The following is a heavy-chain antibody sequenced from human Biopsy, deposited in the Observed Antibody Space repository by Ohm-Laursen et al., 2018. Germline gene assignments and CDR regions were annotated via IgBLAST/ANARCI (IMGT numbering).Heavy chain of an antibody. J-gene: IGHJ5*01. CDR3: ARAGRYCSGGGCYSWFDS. CDR2: IRDKANSYTT. Sequence: SLRLSCTAFGFSFSDNYMDWVRQAPGKGLEWVGRIRDKANSYTTDYAASVKGRFTIPRDDSKNSLYLQMNSLKTEDTALYYCARAGRYCSGGGCYSWFDSWGQGTLVTVSS. V-gene: IGHV3-72*01. D-gene: IGHD2-15*01. CDR1: GFSFSDNY.